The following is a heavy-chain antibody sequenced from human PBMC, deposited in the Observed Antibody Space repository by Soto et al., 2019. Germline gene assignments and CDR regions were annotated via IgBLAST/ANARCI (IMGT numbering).Heavy chain of an antibody. V-gene: IGHV1-8*01. CDR2: MNPNSGNT. D-gene: IGHD6-19*01. J-gene: IGHJ6*02. CDR3: ARGSGYSSGWYFGYYHYGMAV. CDR1: GYTFTSYD. Sequence: GASVKVSCKASGYTFTSYDINWVRQATGQGLEWMGWMNPNSGNTGYAQKFQGRVTMTRNTSISTAYMELSSLRSEDTAVYYCARGSGYSSGWYFGYYHYGMAVWGQGTTVTVSS.